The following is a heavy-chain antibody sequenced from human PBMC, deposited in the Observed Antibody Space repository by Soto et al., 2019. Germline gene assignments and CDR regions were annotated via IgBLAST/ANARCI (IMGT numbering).Heavy chain of an antibody. Sequence: SVKVSCKASGGTFSRYAISWVRRAPGQGLEWMGGIIPIFGTANYAQKFQGRVTITADKSTSTAYMELSSLRSEDTAVYYCASRGAVAGPYYSGMDVWGQGTTVTVSS. V-gene: IGHV1-69*06. CDR1: GGTFSRYA. D-gene: IGHD6-19*01. CDR2: IIPIFGTA. J-gene: IGHJ6*02. CDR3: ASRGAVAGPYYSGMDV.